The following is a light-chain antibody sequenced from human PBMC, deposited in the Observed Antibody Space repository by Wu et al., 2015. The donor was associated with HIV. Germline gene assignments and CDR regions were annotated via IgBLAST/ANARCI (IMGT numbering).Light chain of an antibody. CDR1: QSVSSNY. CDR2: GVS. J-gene: IGKJ2*01. V-gene: IGKV3-20*01. Sequence: EIVLTQSPGTLSLSPGERATLSCRASQSVSSNYLAWYQQKPGQAPRLVIYGVSSRATGIPDRFSGSGSGTDFTLTISSMQSEDFAVYYCQQYNNWPPYTFGQGTNLEIK. CDR3: QQYNNWPPYT.